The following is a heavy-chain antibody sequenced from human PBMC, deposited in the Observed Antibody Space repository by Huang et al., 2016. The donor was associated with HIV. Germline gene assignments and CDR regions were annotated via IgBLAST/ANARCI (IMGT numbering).Heavy chain of an antibody. J-gene: IGHJ4*02. CDR1: GYTFSIYG. CDR3: ARVPSDHFSDY. V-gene: IGHV1-18*01. CDR2: VSEYSGYT. Sequence: QIQLVQSGPEVKKPGASVKVSCKASGYTFSIYGISWVRQAPGQGPEWMGGVSEYSGYTNYSQKFQGRVTMTADTSASTAYMDLRSLTSDDTAVYYCARVPSDHFSDYWGQGTLVTVSS.